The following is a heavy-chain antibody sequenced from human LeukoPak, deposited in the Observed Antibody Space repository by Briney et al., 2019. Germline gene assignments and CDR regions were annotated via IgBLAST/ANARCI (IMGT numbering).Heavy chain of an antibody. CDR1: GFIFSTYN. CDR3: ARRAYCGGDCYSQDAFDI. V-gene: IGHV3-21*01. J-gene: IGHJ3*02. Sequence: GGSLRLSCSASGFIFSTYNMNWVRQAPGKALEWVSSITSSSSRTYYADSVKGRYTISRDNAKNSLYLQMDSLRAEDTAVYYCARRAYCGGDCYSQDAFDIWGQGTMVTVSS. CDR2: ITSSSSRT. D-gene: IGHD2-21*02.